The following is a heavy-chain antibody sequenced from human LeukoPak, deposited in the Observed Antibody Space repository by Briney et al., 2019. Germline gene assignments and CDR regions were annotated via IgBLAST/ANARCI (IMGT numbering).Heavy chain of an antibody. Sequence: SETLSLTCAVSGYSISSGYYWGWIRHPPGKGLEWIGSIYHSGSTYYNPSLKSRVTISVDTSKNQFSLKLSSVTAADTAVYYCARHGGLRYQLLYNYWGQGTLVTVSS. J-gene: IGHJ4*02. CDR3: ARHGGLRYQLLYNY. D-gene: IGHD2-2*02. V-gene: IGHV4-38-2*01. CDR1: GYSISSGYY. CDR2: IYHSGST.